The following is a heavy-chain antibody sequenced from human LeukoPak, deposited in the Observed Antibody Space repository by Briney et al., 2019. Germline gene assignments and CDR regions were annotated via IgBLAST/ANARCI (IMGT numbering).Heavy chain of an antibody. D-gene: IGHD3-10*01. V-gene: IGHV4-59*01. CDR3: ARVEGAGSIRRKYYFDY. J-gene: IGHJ4*02. Sequence: SETLSLTCTVSGGSISSYYWSWIRQPPGKGLEWIGYIYYSGSTNYNPSLKSRVTISVDTSKNQFSLKLSSVTAADTAVYYCARVEGAGSIRRKYYFDYWGQGTLVTVSS. CDR2: IYYSGST. CDR1: GGSISSYY.